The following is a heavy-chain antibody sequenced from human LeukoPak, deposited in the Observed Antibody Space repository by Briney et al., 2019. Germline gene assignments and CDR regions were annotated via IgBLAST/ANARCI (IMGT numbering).Heavy chain of an antibody. J-gene: IGHJ4*02. CDR2: ISSNGDST. Sequence: GGSLRLSCSVSGFTFSSYAMHWVRQAPGKGLQYVSSISSNGDSTYYAASVKGRFTISRDNSKSTLYLQMNSLRAGDTAVYYCARGFSSSWYGRIRYYFDYWGQGTLVTVSS. V-gene: IGHV3-64*04. CDR3: ARGFSSSWYGRIRYYFDY. CDR1: GFTFSSYA. D-gene: IGHD6-13*01.